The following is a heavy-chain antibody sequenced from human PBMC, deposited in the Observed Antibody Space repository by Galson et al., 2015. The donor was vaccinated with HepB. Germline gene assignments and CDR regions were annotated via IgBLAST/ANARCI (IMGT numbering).Heavy chain of an antibody. V-gene: IGHV7-4-1*02. J-gene: IGHJ3*02. CDR2: INTNTGNP. D-gene: IGHD6-13*01. Sequence: SVKVSCKASGYTFTSYAMNWVRQAPGQGLEWMGWINTNTGNPTYAQGFTGRFVFSLDTSVSTAYLQISSLEAEDTAVYYCARSRAAAGLVDAFDIWGQGTMVTVSS. CDR3: ARSRAAAGLVDAFDI. CDR1: GYTFTSYA.